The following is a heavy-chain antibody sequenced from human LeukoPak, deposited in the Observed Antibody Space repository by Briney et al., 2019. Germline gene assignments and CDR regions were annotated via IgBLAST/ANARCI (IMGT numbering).Heavy chain of an antibody. CDR1: GFTFSSYA. V-gene: IGHV3-23*01. J-gene: IGHJ4*02. CDR2: ISGSGGST. D-gene: IGHD2-2*01. Sequence: GGSLRLSCAASGFTFSSYAMSWVRQAPGKGLEWVSAISGSGGSTCYADSVKGRFTISRDNSKNTLYLQMNSLRAEDTAVYYCAKDIPSDIVVVPAAAPFDYWGQGTLVTVSS. CDR3: AKDIPSDIVVVPAAAPFDY.